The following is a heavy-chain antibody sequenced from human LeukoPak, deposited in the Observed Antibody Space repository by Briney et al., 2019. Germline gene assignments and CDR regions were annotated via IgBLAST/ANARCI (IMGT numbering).Heavy chain of an antibody. CDR3: ARTYYYGSGSYYSPPAAFDI. CDR1: GFTFSGFW. V-gene: IGHV3-7*01. Sequence: GGSLRFSCAASGFTFSGFWMTWVRQTPGKGLEWVANIKQGGSEKYYVDSVKGRFTISRDNAKNLLYLQMNSLRAEDTAVYYCARTYYYGSGSYYSPPAAFDIWGQGTMVTVSS. J-gene: IGHJ3*02. CDR2: IKQGGSEK. D-gene: IGHD3-10*01.